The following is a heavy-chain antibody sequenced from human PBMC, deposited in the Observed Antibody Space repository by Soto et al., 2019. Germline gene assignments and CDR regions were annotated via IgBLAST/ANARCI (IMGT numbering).Heavy chain of an antibody. CDR1: GYTLTELS. V-gene: IGHV1-2*02. Sequence: GASVKVSCKVSGYTLTELSMHWVRQAPGKGLEWMGWINPNSGGTNYAQKFQGRVTMTRDTSISTAYMELSRLRSDDTAVYYCARLLPQGVHYYYYSGMDVWGQGTTVTVSS. J-gene: IGHJ6*02. CDR3: ARLLPQGVHYYYYSGMDV. D-gene: IGHD1-1*01. CDR2: INPNSGGT.